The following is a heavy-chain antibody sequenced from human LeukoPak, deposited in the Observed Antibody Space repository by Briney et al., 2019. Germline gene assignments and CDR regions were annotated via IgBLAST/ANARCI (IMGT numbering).Heavy chain of an antibody. CDR3: ARGRRSSSSGKHFDY. CDR1: GGSFSGYY. J-gene: IGHJ4*02. D-gene: IGHD6-6*01. Sequence: SETLSLTCAVYGGSFSGYYWSWIRQPLGKGLEWIGEINHSGSTNYNPSLKSRVTISVDTSKNQFSLKLSSVTAADTAVYYCARGRRSSSSGKHFDYWGQGTLVTVSS. CDR2: INHSGST. V-gene: IGHV4-34*01.